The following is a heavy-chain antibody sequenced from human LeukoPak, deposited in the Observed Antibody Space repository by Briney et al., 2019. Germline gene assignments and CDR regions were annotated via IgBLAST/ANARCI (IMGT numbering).Heavy chain of an antibody. CDR2: INTDGSST. D-gene: IGHD6-6*01. CDR3: AKDPLRYSSSAGDY. V-gene: IGHV3-74*01. CDR1: GFTFSDYY. J-gene: IGHJ4*02. Sequence: PGGSLRLSCAASGFTFSDYYMSWIRQAPGKGLVWVSRINTDGSSTNYADSVKGRFTISRDNAKNTVYLQMNSLRAEDTAVYYCAKDPLRYSSSAGDYWGQGTLVTVSS.